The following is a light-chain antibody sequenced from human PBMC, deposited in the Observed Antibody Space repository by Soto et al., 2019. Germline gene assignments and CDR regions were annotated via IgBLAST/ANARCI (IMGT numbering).Light chain of an antibody. CDR1: SSDVGGYNY. J-gene: IGLJ1*01. CDR2: DIS. Sequence: QSVLTQPASVSGSPGQSITISCTGTSSDVGGYNYVSWYQQHPGTAPKLLIYDISNRPSGVSNLFSGSKSGTSASLAITGLQAEDEADYYCQSYDSSLSGSDVFGTGTKVTVL. CDR3: QSYDSSLSGSDV. V-gene: IGLV2-14*01.